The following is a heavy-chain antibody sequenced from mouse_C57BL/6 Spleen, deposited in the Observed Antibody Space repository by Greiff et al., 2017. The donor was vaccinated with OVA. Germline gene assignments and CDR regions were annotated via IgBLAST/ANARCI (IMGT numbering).Heavy chain of an antibody. CDR3: ARYGYEGGYYFDY. V-gene: IGHV1-80*01. J-gene: IGHJ2*01. CDR2: IYPGDGDT. CDR1: GYAFSSYW. Sequence: VQLQQSGAELVKPGASVKISCKASGYAFSSYWMNWVQQRPGKGLEWIGQIYPGDGDTNYNGKFKGKATLTADKSSSTSYMQLSSLTSEDSAVYFCARYGYEGGYYFDYWGQGTTLTVSS. D-gene: IGHD2-2*01.